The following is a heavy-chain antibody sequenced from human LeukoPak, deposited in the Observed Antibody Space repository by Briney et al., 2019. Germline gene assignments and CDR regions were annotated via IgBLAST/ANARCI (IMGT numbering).Heavy chain of an antibody. CDR2: INWNGGST. J-gene: IGHJ4*02. CDR3: ASTYYYGSGSSN. CDR1: GFTFDDYG. D-gene: IGHD3-10*01. V-gene: IGHV3-20*04. Sequence: PGGSLRLSCAASGFTFDDYGMSWVRQAPGKGLEWVSGINWNGGSTGYADSVKGRFTISRDNAKNSLYLQMNSLRAEDTAVYYCASTYYYGSGSSNWGQGTLVTVSS.